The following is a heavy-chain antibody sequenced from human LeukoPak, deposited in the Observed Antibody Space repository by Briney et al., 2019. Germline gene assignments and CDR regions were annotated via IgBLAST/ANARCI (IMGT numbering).Heavy chain of an antibody. CDR2: ISSSGSTI. D-gene: IGHD3-3*01. CDR3: AKGSTYYDFWSGNRLDY. Sequence: GGSLRLSCAASGFTFSDYYMSWIRQAPGKGLEWVSYISSSGSTIYYADSVKGRFTISRDNAKDSLYLQMNSLRAEDTALYYCAKGSTYYDFWSGNRLDYWGQGALVTVSS. CDR1: GFTFSDYY. J-gene: IGHJ4*02. V-gene: IGHV3-11*01.